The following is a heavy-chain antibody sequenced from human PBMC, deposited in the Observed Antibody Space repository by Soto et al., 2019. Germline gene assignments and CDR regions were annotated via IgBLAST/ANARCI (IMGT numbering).Heavy chain of an antibody. V-gene: IGHV4-38-2*02. CDR2: IYNSGTT. J-gene: IGHJ4*02. CDR1: GYSISNGYY. Sequence: PSETLSLTCTVSGYSISNGYYWGWIRQSPEKGLEWIGTIYNSGTTYYNPSLKSRVIMSIDTSKNQFSLNLNSVTAADTAVYYCVRDRYSYGSEVHKWGQGTLVTVSS. CDR3: VRDRYSYGSEVHK. D-gene: IGHD5-18*01.